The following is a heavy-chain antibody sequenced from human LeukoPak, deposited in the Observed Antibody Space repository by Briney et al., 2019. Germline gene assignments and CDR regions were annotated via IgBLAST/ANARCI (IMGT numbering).Heavy chain of an antibody. CDR2: IYYSGST. D-gene: IGHD2-21*02. CDR3: ARVSPMVVTAGRYYYGVDV. V-gene: IGHV4-30-4*01. Sequence: SETLSLTCTVSGGSISSGDYYWSWIRQPPGKGLEWIGYIYYSGSTYYNPSLKSRVTISVDTSKNQFSLKLSSVTAADTAVYYCARVSPMVVTAGRYYYGVDVWGQGTTVTVSS. CDR1: GGSISSGDYY. J-gene: IGHJ6*02.